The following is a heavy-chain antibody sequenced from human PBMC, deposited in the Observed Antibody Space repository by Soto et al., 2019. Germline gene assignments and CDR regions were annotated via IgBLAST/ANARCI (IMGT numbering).Heavy chain of an antibody. CDR3: ARDGRAFSIFGETMDV. V-gene: IGHV1-18*01. Sequence: VQLLQSGGEVRKPGASVKVSCKTSGYTFTNYAINWVRQAPGQGLQWMGWISAYSGDTKYAQRFQDRLTVTTDPSTTTASMELRSLRSDDTAVYYCARDGRAFSIFGETMDVWGQGTTVTVSS. D-gene: IGHD3-3*01. J-gene: IGHJ6*02. CDR1: GYTFTNYA. CDR2: ISAYSGDT.